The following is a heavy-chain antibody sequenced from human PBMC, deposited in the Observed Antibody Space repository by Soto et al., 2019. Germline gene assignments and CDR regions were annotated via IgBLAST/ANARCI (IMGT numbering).Heavy chain of an antibody. J-gene: IGHJ4*02. CDR2: ISYDEIDK. CDR3: AGRSGSSDY. D-gene: IGHD3-10*01. CDR1: GFTFSNYT. V-gene: IGHV3-30*04. Sequence: PGGSLRLSCAASGFTFSNYTMHWVRQAPGKGLEWVALISYDEIDKYFADAVKGRFTISRDNSKNTLYLQMDSLRAEDTAVYYCAGRSGSSDYWGRGTLVP.